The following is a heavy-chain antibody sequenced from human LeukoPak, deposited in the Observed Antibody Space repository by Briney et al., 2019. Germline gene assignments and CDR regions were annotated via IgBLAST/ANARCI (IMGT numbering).Heavy chain of an antibody. CDR1: GYTFTSYY. J-gene: IGHJ4*02. CDR3: ARGVVSGYSSGWYESNYFDY. V-gene: IGHV1-46*01. CDR2: INPSGGST. Sequence: GASVKVSCKASGYTFTSYYMHWVRQAPGQGLEWMGIINPSGGSTSYAQKFQGRVTMTRDTSTSTVYMELSSLRSEDTAVCYCARGVVSGYSSGWYESNYFDYWGQGTLVTVSS. D-gene: IGHD6-19*01.